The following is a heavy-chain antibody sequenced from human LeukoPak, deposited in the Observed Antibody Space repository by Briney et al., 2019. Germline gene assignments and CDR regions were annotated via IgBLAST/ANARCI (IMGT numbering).Heavy chain of an antibody. CDR3: ARALHDSSGYYFDY. CDR2: ISNSSPNI. J-gene: IGHJ4*02. Sequence: GGSLRLSCAASGFGVSSNYMSWVRQAPGKGLEWVSSISNSSPNIYYADSVKGRFTISRDSAKDSLFPQMNSLRAEDTAVYYCARALHDSSGYYFDYWGQGTLVTVSS. V-gene: IGHV3-21*01. CDR1: GFGVSSNY. D-gene: IGHD3-22*01.